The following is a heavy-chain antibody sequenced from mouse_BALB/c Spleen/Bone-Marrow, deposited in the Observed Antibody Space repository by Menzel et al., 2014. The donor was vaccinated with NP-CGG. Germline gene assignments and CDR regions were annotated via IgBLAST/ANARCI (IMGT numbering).Heavy chain of an antibody. CDR2: INPESSTI. Sequence: EVQLQQSGGGLVQPGGSLKLSCAASGFDFRRYWMSWVRQAPGKGLEWIGEINPESSTINYTPSLKGKFIISRDNAKNTLYLQMSKVRSEDTALYSCARLGYYGYFVDWGQGTTLTVSS. J-gene: IGHJ2*01. V-gene: IGHV4-1*02. CDR3: ARLGYYGYFVD. CDR1: GFDFRRYW. D-gene: IGHD1-1*01.